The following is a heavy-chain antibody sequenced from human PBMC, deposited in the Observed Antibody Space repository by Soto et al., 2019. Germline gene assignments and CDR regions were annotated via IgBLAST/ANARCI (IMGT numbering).Heavy chain of an antibody. D-gene: IGHD3-22*01. Sequence: GESLKISCKGSGYSFTSYWIDWVRQMPGKGLEWMGIIYPGDSDTRYNPSFQGQVTISADKSISTAYLQWNSLKASDTAMYYCARRGEDYDSSRYLLYYSMGVCGEVNTVT. V-gene: IGHV5-51*01. J-gene: IGHJ6*03. CDR2: IYPGDSDT. CDR3: ARRGEDYDSSRYLLYYSMGV. CDR1: GYSFTSYW.